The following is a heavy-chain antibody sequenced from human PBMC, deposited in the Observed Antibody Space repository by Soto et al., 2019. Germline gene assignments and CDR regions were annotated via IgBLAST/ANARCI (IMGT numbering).Heavy chain of an antibody. J-gene: IGHJ3*02. CDR3: SITYYDFWCGYYTGMADVHAFDI. V-gene: IGHV3-30-3*01. CDR1: GFTFSSYA. CDR2: ISYDGSNK. Sequence: QVQLVESGGGVVQPGRSLRLSCAASGFTFSSYAMHWVRQAPGKGLEWVAVISYDGSNKYYADSAKGRFTISRDNSKNTLYLQMNSLRAEDTAVYYCSITYYDFWCGYYTGMADVHAFDIWGQGTMVTVSS. D-gene: IGHD3-3*01.